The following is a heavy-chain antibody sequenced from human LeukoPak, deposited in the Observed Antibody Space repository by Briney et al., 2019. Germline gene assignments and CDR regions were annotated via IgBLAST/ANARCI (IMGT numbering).Heavy chain of an antibody. J-gene: IGHJ6*02. CDR2: IWYDGSNK. V-gene: IGHV3-33*01. D-gene: IGHD2-2*01. CDR1: GFTFSSYG. CDR3: ARGVVPAAYYYYGMDV. Sequence: GGSLRLSCAASGFTFSSYGMHWVRQAPGKGLEWVAVIWYDGSNKYYADSVKGRFTISRDNSKNTLYLQMNSLRAEDTAVYYCARGVVPAAYYYYGMDVWGQGTTVTVSS.